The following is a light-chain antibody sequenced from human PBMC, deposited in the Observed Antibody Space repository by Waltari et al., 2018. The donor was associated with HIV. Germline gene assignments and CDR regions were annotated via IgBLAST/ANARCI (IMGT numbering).Light chain of an antibody. CDR3: YSTDSSSTHNV. CDR2: EDI. CDR1: ALPKNY. J-gene: IGLJ3*02. V-gene: IGLV3-10*01. Sequence: SYELTQPPSVSVSPGQTARITCSGDALPKNYAYWYQQKSGQAPVLVIYEDIKRPPGIPERFSGSSSGTMATLTISGAQVEDEADYYCYSTDSSSTHNVFGGGTKLTVL.